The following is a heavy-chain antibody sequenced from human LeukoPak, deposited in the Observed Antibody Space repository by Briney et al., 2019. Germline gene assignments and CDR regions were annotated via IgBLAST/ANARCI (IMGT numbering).Heavy chain of an antibody. CDR2: KDDSGSA. CDR3: VTPHYSGNTCLHVSDM. D-gene: IGHD2-15*01. CDR1: GFTGHDVRWY. Sequence: SETLSLTCTVSGFTGHDVRWYWTWIRQHPGKGRELIGYKDDSGSAKYNPSRKIRLTISIDTSKNQVSRQLSSVDTAGYATDYCVTPHYSGNTCLHVSDMWGQGTRVTVSS. J-gene: IGHJ3*02. V-gene: IGHV4-31*03.